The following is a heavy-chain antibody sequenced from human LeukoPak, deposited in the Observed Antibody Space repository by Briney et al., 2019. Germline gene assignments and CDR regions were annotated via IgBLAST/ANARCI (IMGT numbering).Heavy chain of an antibody. D-gene: IGHD6-13*01. J-gene: IGHJ4*02. CDR3: ATAPILSSWPGY. Sequence: ASVKVSCKVSGYTLTELSMHWVRQAPGKGLEWMGGFDPEDGETIYAQRFQGRVTMTEDTSTDTAYMELSSLRSEDTAVYYCATAPILSSWPGYWGQGTLVTVSS. CDR1: GYTLTELS. V-gene: IGHV1-24*01. CDR2: FDPEDGET.